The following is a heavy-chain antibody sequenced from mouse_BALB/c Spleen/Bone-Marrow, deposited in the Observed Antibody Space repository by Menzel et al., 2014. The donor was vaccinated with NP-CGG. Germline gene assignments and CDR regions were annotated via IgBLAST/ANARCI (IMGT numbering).Heavy chain of an antibody. CDR1: GFNIKDTY. J-gene: IGHJ2*01. V-gene: IGHV14-3*02. D-gene: IGHD2-2*01. CDR3: ASYVYGYYFDY. CDR2: IDPANGNT. Sequence: VHVKQSEAELVKPGASVKLSCTASGFNIKDTYMHWVKQRPEQGLEWIGRIDPANGNTKYDPKFQGKATITADTSSNTAYLQLSSLTSEDAAVYYCASYVYGYYFDYWGQGTTLTVSS.